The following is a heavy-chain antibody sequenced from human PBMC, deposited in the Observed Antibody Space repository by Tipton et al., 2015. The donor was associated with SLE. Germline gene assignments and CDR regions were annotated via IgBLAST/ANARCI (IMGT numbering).Heavy chain of an antibody. CDR2: IYASGST. CDR1: GDSIS. D-gene: IGHD4-17*01. V-gene: IGHV4-61*02. Sequence: TLSLTCSVSGDSISWSYWNNSYCSWIRQPAGKGLEWIGRIYASGSTEYNPSLKSRVTISVDPSKNQFSLKLSSLTAADTAVYYCARHAGDYAYFDSWGQGTLVTVSS. J-gene: IGHJ4*02. CDR3: ARHAGDYAYFDS.